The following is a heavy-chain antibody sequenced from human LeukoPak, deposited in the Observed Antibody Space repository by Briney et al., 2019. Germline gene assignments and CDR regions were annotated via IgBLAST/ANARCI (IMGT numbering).Heavy chain of an antibody. J-gene: IGHJ4*02. D-gene: IGHD2-15*01. CDR2: IYSSGRT. CDR3: ALTEVVAATPYY. Sequence: SQTLSLTCTVSGGSISSGDYYWSWIRQPPGKGLEWIGYIYSSGRTYYNPSLKSRVTISVDTSKNQFSLKLSSVTAADTAVYYCALTEVVAATPYYWGQGTLVTVSS. CDR1: GGSISSGDYY. V-gene: IGHV4-30-4*08.